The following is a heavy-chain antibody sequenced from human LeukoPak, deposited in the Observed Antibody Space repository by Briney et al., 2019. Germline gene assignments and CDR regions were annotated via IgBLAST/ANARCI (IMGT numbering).Heavy chain of an antibody. V-gene: IGHV4-34*01. D-gene: IGHD1-1*01. J-gene: IGHJ4*02. CDR1: DGSLINYY. CDR2: ISHGGIT. Sequence: TPSETLSLTCGVYDGSLINYYCHWIRQAPGKGLEWIGEISHGGITRHNPSLKSRVTMSQDTSKRQFSLKMNSMTAADTAVYYCARVSRWNDWAFEGWGQGTLVTVSS. CDR3: ARVSRWNDWAFEG.